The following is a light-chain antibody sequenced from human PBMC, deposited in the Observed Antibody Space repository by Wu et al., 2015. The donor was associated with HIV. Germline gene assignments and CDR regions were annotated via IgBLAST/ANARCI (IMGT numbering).Light chain of an antibody. CDR2: DAS. CDR1: QSVRNY. Sequence: EIVLTQSPATLSLSPGERATLSCRASQSVRNYLAWFQQKPGQAPRLLIYDASTRATGFPARFSGGGSGTEFTLTISTLQSGDVAVYYCQQYNDWPQTFGQGTKVEI. V-gene: IGKV3-15*01. J-gene: IGKJ1*01. CDR3: QQYNDWPQT.